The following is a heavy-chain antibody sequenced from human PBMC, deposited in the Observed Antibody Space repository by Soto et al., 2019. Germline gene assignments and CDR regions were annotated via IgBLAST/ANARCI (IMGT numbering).Heavy chain of an antibody. Sequence: QVQLVESGGGVVQPGRSLRLSCAASGFTFTDYAMHWVRQAPGKGLEWVAFISYDGSNKYFADSVKGRFTISRDNSKNTLYLHMNSLRAEDTAVYYGAREPPPTIPGLLDYWGQGTLVTVSS. V-gene: IGHV3-30-3*01. D-gene: IGHD2-21*01. CDR1: GFTFTDYA. CDR3: AREPPPTIPGLLDY. J-gene: IGHJ4*02. CDR2: ISYDGSNK.